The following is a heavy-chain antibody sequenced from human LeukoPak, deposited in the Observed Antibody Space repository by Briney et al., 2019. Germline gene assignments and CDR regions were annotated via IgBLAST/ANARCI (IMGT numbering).Heavy chain of an antibody. CDR1: GYTLTELS. Sequence: ASVKVSCKVSGYTLTELSMHWVRQAPGKGLEWMGGFDPEDGETIYAQKFQGRVTMTEDTSTDTAYMELSSLRSEDTAVYYCARLVSSGWYNDYWGQGTLVTVSS. V-gene: IGHV1-24*01. CDR3: ARLVSSGWYNDY. CDR2: FDPEDGET. D-gene: IGHD6-19*01. J-gene: IGHJ4*02.